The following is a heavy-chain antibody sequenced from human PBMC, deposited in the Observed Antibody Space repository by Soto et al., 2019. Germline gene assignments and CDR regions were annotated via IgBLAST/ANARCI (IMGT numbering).Heavy chain of an antibody. D-gene: IGHD4-17*01. Sequence: QVQLVQSGAEVKKPGASVKVSCKASGYTFTSYGIIWVRQAPGQGLEWMGWISAYNGNTEYAQKLQGRVTMTTDPSTSTAYMELRSLRSDDTAVYYCARLMTTVSTRLWYPFDPWGQGTLVAVSS. CDR2: ISAYNGNT. CDR3: ARLMTTVSTRLWYPFDP. J-gene: IGHJ5*02. CDR1: GYTFTSYG. V-gene: IGHV1-18*01.